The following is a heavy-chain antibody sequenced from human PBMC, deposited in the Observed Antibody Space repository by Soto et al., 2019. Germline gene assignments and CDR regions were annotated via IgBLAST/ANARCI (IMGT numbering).Heavy chain of an antibody. CDR2: VDTSGGT. Sequence: GGSLRLSCATSGFHFSSHDMHWVRQPTGRGLEWVSAVDTSGGTYYPASVKGRFTISRENAKNSLYLQMNSLRAEDTAVYYCAREVAGTGRYYNLDVWGQGTTVTVSS. V-gene: IGHV3-13*01. J-gene: IGHJ6*02. D-gene: IGHD6-13*01. CDR1: GFHFSSHD. CDR3: AREVAGTGRYYNLDV.